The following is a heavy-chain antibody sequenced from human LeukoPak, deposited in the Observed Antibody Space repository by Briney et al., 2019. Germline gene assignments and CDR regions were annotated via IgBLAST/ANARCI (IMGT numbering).Heavy chain of an antibody. CDR2: ISSSGSTI. J-gene: IGHJ4*02. D-gene: IGHD2-8*01. Sequence: GGSLRLSCAASGFTFSDYYMSWIRQAPGKGLEWVSYISSSGSTIYYADSVKGRFTITRDNSKNTVYLQMNSLSVEDTAVYFCARDGGYTNGHPFDYWGQGTLVTVSS. CDR1: GFTFSDYY. V-gene: IGHV3-11*04. CDR3: ARDGGYTNGHPFDY.